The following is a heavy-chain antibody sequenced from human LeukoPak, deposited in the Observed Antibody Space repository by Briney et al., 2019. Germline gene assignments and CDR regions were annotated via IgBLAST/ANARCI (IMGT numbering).Heavy chain of an antibody. J-gene: IGHJ4*02. CDR2: ISYDGSNK. CDR1: GFTFSSYA. CDR3: AKGSWEGENY. V-gene: IGHV3-30-3*01. D-gene: IGHD1-26*01. Sequence: GGSLRLSCAASGFTFSSYAMHWVRQAPGKWLEWVAVISYDGSNKYYADSVKGRFTISRDNSKNTLYLQMNSLRAEDTAVYYCAKGSWEGENYWGQGTLVTVSS.